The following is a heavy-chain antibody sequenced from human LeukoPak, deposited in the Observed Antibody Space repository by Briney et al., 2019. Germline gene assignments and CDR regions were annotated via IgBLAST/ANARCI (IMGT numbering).Heavy chain of an antibody. CDR3: ARGTYYYGSGRGRSVDY. J-gene: IGHJ4*02. CDR2: MNPNSGNT. CDR1: GYTFTSYD. V-gene: IGHV1-8*01. Sequence: EASVKVSCKASGYTFTSYDINWVRQATGQGLEWMGWMNPNSGNTGYAQKFQGRVTMTRNTSISTAYMELSGLRSEDTAVYYCARGTYYYGSGRGRSVDYWGQGTLVTVSS. D-gene: IGHD3-10*01.